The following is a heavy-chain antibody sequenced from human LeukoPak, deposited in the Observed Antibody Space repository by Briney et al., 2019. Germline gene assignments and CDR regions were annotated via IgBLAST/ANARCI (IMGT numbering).Heavy chain of an antibody. CDR1: GGTVSRYA. CDR2: VIPIFGIA. J-gene: IGHJ3*02. D-gene: IGHD3-22*01. CDR3: ARDPDYYDSSGYYYSDDAFDI. V-gene: IGHV1-69*04. Sequence: SVKVSCKASGGTVSRYAISWVRQAPGQGLEWMGRVIPIFGIANYAQKFQGRVTITADKSTSTAYMELSSLRSEDTAVYYCARDPDYYDSSGYYYSDDAFDIWGQGTMVTVSS.